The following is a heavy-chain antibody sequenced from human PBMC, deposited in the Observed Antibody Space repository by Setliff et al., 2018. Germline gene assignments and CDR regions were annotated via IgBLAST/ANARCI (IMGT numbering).Heavy chain of an antibody. J-gene: IGHJ4*02. D-gene: IGHD1-26*01. V-gene: IGHV4-38-2*01. CDR2: IYHSGST. Sequence: SETLSLTCAVSGYSISSGYYWGWIRQPPGKGLEWIGSIYHSGSTYYNPSLKSRVTISVDTSKNQFSLELSSVTAADTAVYYCARVPGGRFDYWGQGTLVTVSS. CDR3: ARVPGGRFDY. CDR1: GYSISSGYY.